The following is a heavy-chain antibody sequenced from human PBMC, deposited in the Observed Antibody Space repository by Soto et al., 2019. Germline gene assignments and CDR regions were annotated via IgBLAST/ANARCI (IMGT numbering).Heavy chain of an antibody. V-gene: IGHV1-69*13. D-gene: IGHD5-12*01. CDR1: GGTFSSYA. CDR3: ARARGGYGGTGDYFDY. Sequence: SVKVSCKASGGTFSSYAISWVRQAPGQGLEWMGGIIPIFGTANYAQKFQGRVTITADESTSTAYMELSSLRSEDTAVYYCARARGGYGGTGDYFDYWGQGTLVTVSS. CDR2: IIPIFGTA. J-gene: IGHJ4*02.